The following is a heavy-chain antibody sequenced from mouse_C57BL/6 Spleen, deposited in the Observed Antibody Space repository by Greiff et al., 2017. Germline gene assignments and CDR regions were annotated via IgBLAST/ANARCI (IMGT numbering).Heavy chain of an antibody. CDR1: GFTFSSYT. J-gene: IGHJ4*01. D-gene: IGHD1-1*01. V-gene: IGHV5-9*01. CDR2: LSGGGGNT. CDR3: ARPSYYYGAMDY. Sequence: EVKLVESGGGLVKPGGSLKLSCAASGFTFSSYTLSWVRQTPEKRLEWVATLSGGGGNTYYPDSVKGRFTISRDNAKNTLYLQMSSLRSEDTALYYCARPSYYYGAMDYWGQGTSVTVSS.